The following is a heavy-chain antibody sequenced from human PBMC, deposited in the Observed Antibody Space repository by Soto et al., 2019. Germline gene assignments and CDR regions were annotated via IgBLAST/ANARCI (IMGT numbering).Heavy chain of an antibody. CDR2: MNPNSGNT. CDR1: GYTFTSYD. CDR3: ARVVSSMGKYYSSQMDV. V-gene: IGHV1-8*01. Sequence: QVQLVQSGAEVKKPGASVKVSCKASGYTFTSYDINWVRQATGQGLEWMGWMNPNSGNTGYAQKFQGRVTMTRNTSISTAYMELGSLRSEDTAVYYCARVVSSMGKYYSSQMDVGGKGPTVPAS. J-gene: IGHJ6*03. D-gene: IGHD3-10*01.